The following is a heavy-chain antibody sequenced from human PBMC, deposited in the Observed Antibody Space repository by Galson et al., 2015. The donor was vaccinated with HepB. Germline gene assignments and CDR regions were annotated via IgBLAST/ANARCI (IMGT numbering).Heavy chain of an antibody. CDR2: IWYDGSNK. J-gene: IGHJ4*02. D-gene: IGHD6-13*01. CDR1: GFTFSSYG. Sequence: SLRLSCAASGFTFSSYGMHWVRQAPGKGLEWVAVIWYDGSNKYYADSVKGRFTISRDNSKNTLYLQMNSLRAEDTAVYYCAREFKLYSSSWSHFDYWGQGTLVTVSS. V-gene: IGHV3-33*01. CDR3: AREFKLYSSSWSHFDY.